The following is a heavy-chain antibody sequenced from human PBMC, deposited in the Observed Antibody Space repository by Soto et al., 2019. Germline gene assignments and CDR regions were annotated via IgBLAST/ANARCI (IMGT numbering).Heavy chain of an antibody. CDR1: GYNFNSYG. Sequence: ATVKVSCKASGYNFNSYGINWVRQAPGQGLELMGWISAYDGKTTYAEKFQGRVTMTTDASTSTAYMELRSLRSDDTAVYYCARGPHEYWTSYWYDPWGQGTLVTVSS. CDR3: ARGPHEYWTSYWYDP. V-gene: IGHV1-18*01. J-gene: IGHJ5*02. CDR2: ISAYDGKT. D-gene: IGHD3-3*01.